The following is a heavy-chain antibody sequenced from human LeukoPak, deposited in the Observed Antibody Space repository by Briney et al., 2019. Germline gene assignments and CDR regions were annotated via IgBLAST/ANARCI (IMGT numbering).Heavy chain of an antibody. V-gene: IGHV4-4*08. CDR1: GGSINGYY. J-gene: IGHJ4*02. D-gene: IGHD3-10*01. CDR3: ARNLGSSYSYLFDY. CDR2: VYNSDYT. Sequence: AETLSLTCTVSGGSINGYYWSWIRQPPGKGLEWIGYVYNSDYTQYNPSLKGRVSISFDTSKSQFSLRLTSVTAADTAVYFCARNLGSSYSYLFDYGGQGSGDAVSS.